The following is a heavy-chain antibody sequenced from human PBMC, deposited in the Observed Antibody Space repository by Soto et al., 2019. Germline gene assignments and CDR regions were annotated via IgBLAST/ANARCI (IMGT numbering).Heavy chain of an antibody. J-gene: IGHJ6*03. CDR2: IIPILGIA. CDR3: ARTVDNTYYDFWSRYPPSYYYYYMDV. D-gene: IGHD3-3*01. CDR1: GGTFSSYT. Sequence: SVKVSCKASGGTFSSYTISWVRQAPGQGLEWMGRIIPILGIANYAQKFRGRVTITADKSASTAYMELSSLRSEDTAVYYCARTVDNTYYDFWSRYPPSYYYYYMDVWGKGTTVTVSS. V-gene: IGHV1-69*02.